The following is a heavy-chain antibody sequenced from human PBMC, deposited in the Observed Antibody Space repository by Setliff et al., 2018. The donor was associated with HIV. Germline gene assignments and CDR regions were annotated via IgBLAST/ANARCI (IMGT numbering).Heavy chain of an antibody. CDR1: GYTFTSYG. D-gene: IGHD2-8*01. CDR3: VRLTADRTNYYYYMDV. J-gene: IGHJ6*03. Sequence: GASVKVSCKASGYTFTSYGITWVRQAPGQGLEWMGWIGADNGNTNYAQKFQGRVTMTTDTSTSTVYMELRSLISDDTAVYYCVRLTADRTNYYYYMDVWGKGTTVTVSS. CDR2: IGADNGNT. V-gene: IGHV1-18*01.